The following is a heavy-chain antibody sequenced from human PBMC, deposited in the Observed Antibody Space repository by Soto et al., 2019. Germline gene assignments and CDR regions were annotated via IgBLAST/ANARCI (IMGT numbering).Heavy chain of an antibody. D-gene: IGHD1-26*01. CDR2: IIPICGTA. V-gene: IGHV1-69*01. CDR1: GGTFSSYA. CDR3: ARESSMVGAIHFAY. Sequence: QVQLVQSGAEVKKPGSSVKVSCKASGGTFSSYAISWVRQAPGQGLEWMGGIIPICGTANYAQKFQGRVTITADDSTSTAYMELSILRSEDTAVYYCARESSMVGAIHFAYWGQGTLVTVSS. J-gene: IGHJ4*02.